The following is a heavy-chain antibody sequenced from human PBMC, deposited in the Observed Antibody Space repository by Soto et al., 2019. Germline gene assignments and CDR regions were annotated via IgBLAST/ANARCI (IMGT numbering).Heavy chain of an antibody. Sequence: QVQLVQSGGEVKRPGASVKVSCKASGYDFERFPISWVRQARGQGLEWMGLISPYSGSRYYAEKFQGRVTMTTDTSKSTAYMELRSLTSDDPAVHFCAREQYEFGDLYSVDYWGQGTLVTVSS. J-gene: IGHJ4*02. V-gene: IGHV1-18*04. D-gene: IGHD2-21*02. CDR2: ISPYSGSR. CDR1: GYDFERFP. CDR3: AREQYEFGDLYSVDY.